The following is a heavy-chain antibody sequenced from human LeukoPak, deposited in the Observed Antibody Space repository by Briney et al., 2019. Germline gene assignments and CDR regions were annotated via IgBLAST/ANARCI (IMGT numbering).Heavy chain of an antibody. J-gene: IGHJ4*02. Sequence: ASVKVSCKASGYTFTSYYMHWVRQAPGQGLEWMGIINPSGGSRSYAQKFQGRVTMTRDTSTSTVYMELSSLRSEDTAVYYCARGNPINSGYGGIVVVVAATFDYWGQGTLVTVSS. CDR1: GYTFTSYY. V-gene: IGHV1-46*01. CDR3: ARGNPINSGYGGIVVVVAATFDY. D-gene: IGHD2-15*01. CDR2: INPSGGSR.